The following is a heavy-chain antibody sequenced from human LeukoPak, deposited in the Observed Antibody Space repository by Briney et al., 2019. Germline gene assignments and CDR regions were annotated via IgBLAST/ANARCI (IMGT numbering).Heavy chain of an antibody. D-gene: IGHD6-13*01. V-gene: IGHV5-51*01. Sequence: PGESLKISCKGSGYIFDSYWIGWARQTPGNGLEWMGIIYPDNSNTRYTPSFQGHVTISADKSISTAYLQWSSLKASDTAMYYCARLINGGSSWYDYWGQGTLVTVSS. J-gene: IGHJ4*02. CDR1: GYIFDSYW. CDR3: ARLINGGSSWYDY. CDR2: IYPDNSNT.